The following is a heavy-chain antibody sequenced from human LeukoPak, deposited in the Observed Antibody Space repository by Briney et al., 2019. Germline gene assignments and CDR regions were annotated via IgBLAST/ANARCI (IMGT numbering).Heavy chain of an antibody. CDR2: IIPILGIA. CDR1: GGTFSSYA. Sequence: SVKVSCKASGGTFSSYAISWVRQAPGQGLEWMGRIIPILGIANYAQKFQGRVTITADKSTNTAYMELSSLRSEDTAVYYCARGVSAAPNDYWGQGTLVTVSS. D-gene: IGHD2-2*01. CDR3: ARGVSAAPNDY. J-gene: IGHJ4*02. V-gene: IGHV1-69*04.